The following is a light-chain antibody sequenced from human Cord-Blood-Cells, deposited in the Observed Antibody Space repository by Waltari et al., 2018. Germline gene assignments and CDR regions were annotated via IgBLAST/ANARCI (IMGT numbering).Light chain of an antibody. Sequence: QSALTQPRSVFGLPGPSVTISCTGTSSDVGGYNYVCWYQQHPGKAPKLMIYDVSKRPSGVPDRFSGSKSGNTASLTISGLQAEDEADYYCCSYAGSYTYVFGTGTKVTVL. CDR3: CSYAGSYTYV. CDR1: SSDVGGYNY. V-gene: IGLV2-11*01. J-gene: IGLJ1*01. CDR2: DVS.